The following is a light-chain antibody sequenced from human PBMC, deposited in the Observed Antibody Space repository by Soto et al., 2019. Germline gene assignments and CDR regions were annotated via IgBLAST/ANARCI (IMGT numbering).Light chain of an antibody. Sequence: EIVLTQSPGTLSLSPGARATLSCRASQSVSSSYLAWYQQKGGQAPRLLLYGVSTRATGIPDRFSGSGSETHFSLTISRLEPEDFAVYYCQQYGRSPLTFGQGTKVEIK. CDR3: QQYGRSPLT. CDR1: QSVSSSY. J-gene: IGKJ1*01. V-gene: IGKV3-20*01. CDR2: GVS.